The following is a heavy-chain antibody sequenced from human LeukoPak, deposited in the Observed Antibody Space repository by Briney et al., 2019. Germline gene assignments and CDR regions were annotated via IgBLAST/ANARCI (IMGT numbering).Heavy chain of an antibody. CDR1: GFTFSSYA. V-gene: IGHV3-23*01. CDR2: ISGSGGST. Sequence: GGSLRLSCAASGFTFSSYAMSWVRQAPGKGLEWVSAISGSGGSTYYADSVKGRFTISKDNSKNTVYLQLNSLRAEDTAIYYCILTTVTTSAEYWGQGTLVTVSS. D-gene: IGHD4-17*01. CDR3: ILTTVTTSAEY. J-gene: IGHJ4*02.